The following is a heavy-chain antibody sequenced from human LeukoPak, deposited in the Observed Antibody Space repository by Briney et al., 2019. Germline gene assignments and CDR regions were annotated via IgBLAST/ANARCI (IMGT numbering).Heavy chain of an antibody. Sequence: KFGGSLRLSCAASGFTFSSYGMHWVRQAPGKGLEWVAFIRYDGSNKYYADSVKGRFTISRDNSKNTLYLQMNSLRAEDTAVYYCAKTAVAGKRGYYYYMDVWGKGTTVTISS. CDR1: GFTFSSYG. CDR2: IRYDGSNK. CDR3: AKTAVAGKRGYYYYMDV. J-gene: IGHJ6*03. D-gene: IGHD6-19*01. V-gene: IGHV3-30*02.